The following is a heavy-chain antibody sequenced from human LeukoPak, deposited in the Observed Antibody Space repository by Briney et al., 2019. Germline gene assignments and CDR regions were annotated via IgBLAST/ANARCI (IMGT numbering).Heavy chain of an antibody. CDR2: VYRGGGA. V-gene: IGHV3-53*01. J-gene: IGHJ5*02. D-gene: IGHD6-19*01. CDR3: AKGSSGWTYNWFDP. CDR1: GFTFSSSF. Sequence: GGSLRLSCAASGFTFSSSFMSWVRQVPGKGLEWVSVVYRGGGADYADSVKGRFAISTDNSKNTLYLQMNSLRAEDTAVYYCAKGSSGWTYNWFDPWGQGTLVTVSS.